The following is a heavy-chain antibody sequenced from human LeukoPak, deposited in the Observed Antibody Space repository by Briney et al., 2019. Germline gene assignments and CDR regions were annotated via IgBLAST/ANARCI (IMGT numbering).Heavy chain of an antibody. V-gene: IGHV4-4*07. CDR3: ARETFDAGPNWFDP. CDR1: GGSISSYY. D-gene: IGHD3-9*01. J-gene: IGHJ5*02. Sequence: SETLSLTCTVSGGSISSYYWSWIRQPAGKGLEWIGRIYTSGSTNYNPSLKSRVTMSVDTSKNHFSLKLSSVTAADTAVYYCARETFDAGPNWFDPWGQGTLVTVSS. CDR2: IYTSGST.